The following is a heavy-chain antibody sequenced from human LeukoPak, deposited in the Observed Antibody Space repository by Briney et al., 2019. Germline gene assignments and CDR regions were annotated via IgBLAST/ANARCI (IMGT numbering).Heavy chain of an antibody. J-gene: IGHJ5*02. CDR2: ILYSGGT. CDR3: ASQMSGTSVST. V-gene: IGHV4-59*08. D-gene: IGHD2-2*01. Sequence: SETLSLTCTVSGDSFTRYYWSWIRQPPGRALEWIAYILYSGGTSYNPSLSSRVTISLDPSKNQVSLKLNSVTTEDTAVYYCASQMSGTSVSTWGQGTLVTVSS. CDR1: GDSFTRYY.